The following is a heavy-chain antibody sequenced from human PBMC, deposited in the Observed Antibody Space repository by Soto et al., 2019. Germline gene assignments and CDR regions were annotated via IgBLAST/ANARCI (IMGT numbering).Heavy chain of an antibody. Sequence: PSEALSLTCAVSGGSISSSNWWSWVRQPPGKGLEWIGEIYHSGSTNYNPSLKSRVTISVDKSKNQFSLKLSSVTAADTAVYYCASIAAAGPSNWFDPWGQGTLVTVSS. J-gene: IGHJ5*02. CDR3: ASIAAAGPSNWFDP. CDR1: GGSISSSNW. V-gene: IGHV4-4*02. CDR2: IYHSGST. D-gene: IGHD6-13*01.